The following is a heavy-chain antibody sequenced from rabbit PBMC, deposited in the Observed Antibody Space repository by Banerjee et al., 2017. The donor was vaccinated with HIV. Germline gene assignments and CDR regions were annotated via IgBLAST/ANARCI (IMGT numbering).Heavy chain of an antibody. Sequence: QSLEESGGDLVKPGASLTLTCTASGFSFSSSYYMCWVRQAPGKGLEWIACIYAGSSGTTYYASWAKGRFTISKTSSTTVTLQMTSLTAADTATYFCARGLVDYTYGVDIYVHPIYPNLWGPGTLVTVS. CDR2: IYAGSSGTT. V-gene: IGHV1S40*01. J-gene: IGHJ4*01. CDR3: ARGLVDYTYGVDIYVHPIYPNL. D-gene: IGHD6-1*01. CDR1: GFSFSSSYY.